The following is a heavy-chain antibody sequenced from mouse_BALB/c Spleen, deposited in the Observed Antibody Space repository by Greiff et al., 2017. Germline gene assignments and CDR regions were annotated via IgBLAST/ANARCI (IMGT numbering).Heavy chain of an antibody. CDR1: SYTFTDYA. J-gene: IGHJ4*01. CDR2: ISTYYGNT. CDR3: ASDYYYAMDY. Sequence: QVQLKESGPELVRPGVSVKISCKGSSYTFTDYAMDWVKQSHAKSLEWIGVISTYYGNTNYNQKFKGKATMTVDKSSSTAYMELARLTSEDSAVYYCASDYYYAMDYWGQGSSVTVSS. D-gene: IGHD2-4*01. V-gene: IGHV1-67*01.